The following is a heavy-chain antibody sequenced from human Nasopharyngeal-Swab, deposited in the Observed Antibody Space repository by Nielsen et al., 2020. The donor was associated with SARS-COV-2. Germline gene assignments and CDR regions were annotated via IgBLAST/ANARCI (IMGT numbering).Heavy chain of an antibody. J-gene: IGHJ4*02. Sequence: ASVKVSCKASGYTFTSYAMHWVRQAPGQRLEWMGWINAGNGNTKYSQKFRGRVTITRDTSASTAYMELSSLRSEDTAVYYCASTVGGSDAFDYWGQGTLVTVSS. CDR1: GYTFTSYA. CDR3: ASTVGGSDAFDY. V-gene: IGHV1-3*01. CDR2: INAGNGNT. D-gene: IGHD4-17*01.